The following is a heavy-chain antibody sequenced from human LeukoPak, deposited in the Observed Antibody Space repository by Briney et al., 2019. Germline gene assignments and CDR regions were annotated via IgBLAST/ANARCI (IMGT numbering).Heavy chain of an antibody. Sequence: PSETLSLTCSVSGGSINSSIYYWGWIRQPPGKGLEWIGSIYYSGSTYYNPSLKSRVTISVDSSKNPFPLHLNSVTAADTAVYYCAKQDQLNHGAYFDYWGQGTLVTVSS. J-gene: IGHJ4*02. CDR2: IYYSGST. CDR1: GGSINSSIYY. V-gene: IGHV4-39*01. CDR3: AKQDQLNHGAYFDY. D-gene: IGHD2-2*01.